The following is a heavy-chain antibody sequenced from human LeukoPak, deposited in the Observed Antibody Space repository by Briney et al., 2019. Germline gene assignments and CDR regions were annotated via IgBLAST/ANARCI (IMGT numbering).Heavy chain of an antibody. CDR3: ARAGSYGDYYGAFDY. Sequence: SETLSLTCSVSGGSISSYYWSWIRQPAGKGLEWIGRIYTSGSTNYNPSLKSRVTMSVDTSKNQFSLKLSSVTAADTAVYYCARAGSYGDYYGAFDYWGQGTLVTVSS. CDR1: GGSISSYY. V-gene: IGHV4-4*07. CDR2: IYTSGST. D-gene: IGHD4-17*01. J-gene: IGHJ4*02.